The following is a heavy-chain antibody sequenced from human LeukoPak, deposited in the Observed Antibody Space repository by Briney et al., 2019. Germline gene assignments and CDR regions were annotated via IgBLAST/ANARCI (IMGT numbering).Heavy chain of an antibody. D-gene: IGHD5/OR15-5a*01. CDR1: VVSINNNNYY. Sequence: SETLSLTCTVSVVSINNNNYYWGWIRQPPGKGLEWIGNIHYSGNTYYNPSLKSRVTMSVDMSDNQFSLKLSSVTAADTAVYYCARLYALSFGMAVWGQGTTVTVSS. V-gene: IGHV4-39*01. CDR2: IHYSGNT. CDR3: ARLYALSFGMAV. J-gene: IGHJ6*02.